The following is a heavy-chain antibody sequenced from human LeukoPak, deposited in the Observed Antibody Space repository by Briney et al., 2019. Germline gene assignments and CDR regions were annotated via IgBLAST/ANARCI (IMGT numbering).Heavy chain of an antibody. V-gene: IGHV1-69*13. D-gene: IGHD2-2*01. CDR3: AREVPAATKNWFDP. CDR2: IIPIFGTA. J-gene: IGHJ5*02. Sequence: RASVKVSCKASGGTFSSYAISWVRQALGQGLEWMGGIIPIFGTANYAQKFQGRVTITADESTGTAYMELSSLRSEDTAVYYCAREVPAATKNWFDPWGQGTLVTVSS. CDR1: GGTFSSYA.